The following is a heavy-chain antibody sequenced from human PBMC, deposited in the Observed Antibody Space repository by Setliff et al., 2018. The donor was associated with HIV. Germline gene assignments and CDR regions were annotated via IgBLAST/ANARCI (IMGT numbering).Heavy chain of an antibody. CDR1: GYTFTAYY. J-gene: IGHJ4*02. Sequence: ASVKVSCKAYGYTFTAYYMHWVRQAPGQGPEWMGWINPNSGGTNYAQKFRGRVTMTRDTSINTAHMYLSSLRSDDTAIYFCARGTDFWSGSSNFDYWGQGTQVTVSS. CDR3: ARGTDFWSGSSNFDY. V-gene: IGHV1-2*02. CDR2: INPNSGGT. D-gene: IGHD3-3*01.